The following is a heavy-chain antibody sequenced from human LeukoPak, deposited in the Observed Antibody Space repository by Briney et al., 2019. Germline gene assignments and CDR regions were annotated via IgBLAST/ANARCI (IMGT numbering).Heavy chain of an antibody. Sequence: SETLSLTCTVSGGSISSGGYYWSWIRQHPGKGLEWIGYIYYSGSTYYNPSLKSRVTISVDTTRNQFSLKLSSVTAADTAVYYCARVISNWFDPWGQGTLVTVSS. CDR2: IYYSGST. CDR1: GGSISSGGYY. J-gene: IGHJ5*02. D-gene: IGHD3-16*02. V-gene: IGHV4-31*03. CDR3: ARVISNWFDP.